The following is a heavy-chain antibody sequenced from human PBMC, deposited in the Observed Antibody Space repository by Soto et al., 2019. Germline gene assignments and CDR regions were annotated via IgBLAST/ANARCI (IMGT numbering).Heavy chain of an antibody. D-gene: IGHD5-18*01. J-gene: IGHJ4*02. V-gene: IGHV3-30*03. CDR2: ISYDGSNK. CDR3: ATGERGYSDWGFDY. CDR1: GFTFSSYG. Sequence: QVQLVESGGGVVQPGRSLRLSCAASGFTFSSYGMHWVRQAPGKGLEWVAVISYDGSNKYYADSVKGRFTISRDNSKNTLYLQMNSLRAEDTAVYYCATGERGYSDWGFDYWGQGPLVTVSS.